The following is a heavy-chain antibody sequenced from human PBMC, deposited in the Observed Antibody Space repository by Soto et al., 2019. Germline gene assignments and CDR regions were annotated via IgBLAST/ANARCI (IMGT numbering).Heavy chain of an antibody. D-gene: IGHD2-2*03. J-gene: IGHJ3*02. CDR3: GGYCSSTSCYSDAFDI. V-gene: IGHV3-74*01. CDR2: INSDGSST. CDR1: GFTFSSYW. Sequence: GGSLRLSCAASGFTFSSYWMHWVRQAPGKGLVWVSRINSDGSSTSYADSVKGRFTISRDNAKNTLYLQMNSLRAEDTAVYYCGGYCSSTSCYSDAFDIWGQGTMVTVSS.